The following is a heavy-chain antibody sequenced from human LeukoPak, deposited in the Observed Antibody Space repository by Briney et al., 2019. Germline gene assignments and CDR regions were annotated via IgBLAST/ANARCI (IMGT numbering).Heavy chain of an antibody. Sequence: SETLSLTCAVYGGSFSGYYWSWIRQPPGKGLEWIGEINHSGSTNYNPSLKSRVTISVDTSKNQFSLKLSSVAAADPAVYYCARSTGMIPPWGQGTLVTVSS. CDR1: GGSFSGYY. CDR2: INHSGST. V-gene: IGHV4-34*01. D-gene: IGHD3-16*01. CDR3: ARSTGMIPP. J-gene: IGHJ5*02.